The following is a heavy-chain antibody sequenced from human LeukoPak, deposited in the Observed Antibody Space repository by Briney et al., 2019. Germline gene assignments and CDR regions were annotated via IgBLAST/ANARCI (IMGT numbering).Heavy chain of an antibody. V-gene: IGHV3-48*03. CDR3: ARGKYSSGWFDY. Sequence: PGGSLRLSCIASGFAFNSYEMNWVRQAPGKGLEWVSYISSSGSIKHYADSVKGRFTISRDNAKNSLYLQMNSLRAEDTAVYYCARGKYSSGWFDYWGQGTLVTVSS. CDR2: ISSSGSIK. D-gene: IGHD6-19*01. CDR1: GFAFNSYE. J-gene: IGHJ4*02.